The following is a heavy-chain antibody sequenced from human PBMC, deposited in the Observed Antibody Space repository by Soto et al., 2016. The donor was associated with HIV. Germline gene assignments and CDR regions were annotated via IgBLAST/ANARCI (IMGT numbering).Heavy chain of an antibody. V-gene: IGHV3-15*01. CDR2: IQSKSDGGTT. Sequence: EVQLVESGGGLVKPGEALRLSCAASGFTFNKVWMSWVRQAPGKGLEWVGRIQSKSDGGTTGYAAFVKGRFNISRDDSKNTVYMDIQTLKTEDAGVYFCTTGFSRRWADYWGQGTQVIVSS. CDR1: GFTFNKVW. J-gene: IGHJ4*02. CDR3: TTGFSRRWADY. D-gene: IGHD3-3*01.